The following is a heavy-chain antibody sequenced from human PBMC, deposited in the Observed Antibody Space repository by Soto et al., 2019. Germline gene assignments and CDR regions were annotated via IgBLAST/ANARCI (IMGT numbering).Heavy chain of an antibody. V-gene: IGHV1-46*03. CDR2: INPSGGST. J-gene: IGHJ4*02. D-gene: IGHD6-6*01. Sequence: APVKVSCKASGYTFTSYYMHWVRQAPGQGLEWMGIINPSGGSTSYAQKFQGRVTMTRDTSTSTVYMELSSLRSEDTAVYYCARVVAARLYFDYWGQGTLVTVSS. CDR3: ARVVAARLYFDY. CDR1: GYTFTSYY.